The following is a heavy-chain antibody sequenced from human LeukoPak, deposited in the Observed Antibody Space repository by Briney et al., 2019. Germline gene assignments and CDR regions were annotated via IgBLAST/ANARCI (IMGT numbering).Heavy chain of an antibody. CDR2: IIPIFGTA. V-gene: IGHV1-69*13. Sequence: ASVKVSCKASGGTFISYAISWVRQAPGQGLEWMGGIIPIFGTANYAQKFQGRVTITADESTSTAYMELSSLRSEDTAVYYCARASSAGYCSSTSCYYFDYWGQGTLVTVSS. J-gene: IGHJ4*02. D-gene: IGHD2-2*01. CDR1: GGTFISYA. CDR3: ARASSAGYCSSTSCYYFDY.